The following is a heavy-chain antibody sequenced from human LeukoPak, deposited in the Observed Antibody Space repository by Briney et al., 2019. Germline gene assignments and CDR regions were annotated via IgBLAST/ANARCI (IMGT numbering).Heavy chain of an antibody. Sequence: GESLKIPCKGSGYSFSDYWIGWVRQMPGKGLEWMGIIYPGDSDTRYSPSFQGQVTISAVKSISTAYLQWSSLKASDTAMYYCARRTVRGVITSPLDYWGQEGLVTVSS. J-gene: IGHJ4*02. CDR3: ARRTVRGVITSPLDY. CDR1: GYSFSDYW. CDR2: IYPGDSDT. V-gene: IGHV5-51*01. D-gene: IGHD3-10*01.